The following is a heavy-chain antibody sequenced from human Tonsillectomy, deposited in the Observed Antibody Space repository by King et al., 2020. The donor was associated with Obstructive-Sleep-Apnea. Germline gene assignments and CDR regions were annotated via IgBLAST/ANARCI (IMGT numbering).Heavy chain of an antibody. Sequence: VQLVESGGGVVQPGKSLRLSCAASGFTFSIYDMHWVRQAPGKGLEWVAVMSYDGSNKYYADSVKGRFTISRDNSKNTLYLQMNSLKVEETAVYYCARSPSQTAMYTPYVDYWGQGTLVTVSS. CDR1: GFTFSIYD. V-gene: IGHV3-30-3*01. D-gene: IGHD2-2*01. CDR2: MSYDGSNK. CDR3: ARSPSQTAMYTPYVDY. J-gene: IGHJ4*02.